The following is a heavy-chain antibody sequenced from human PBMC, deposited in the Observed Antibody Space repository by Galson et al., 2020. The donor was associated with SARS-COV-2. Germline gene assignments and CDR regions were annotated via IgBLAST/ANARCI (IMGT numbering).Heavy chain of an antibody. V-gene: IGHV1-8*01. D-gene: IGHD2-2*01. J-gene: IGHJ5*02. CDR3: ARGHVLHQLLLSVWFHP. CDR1: GYTFTSYD. CDR2: MNPNSGNT. Sequence: ASVKVSCKASGYTFTSYDINWVRQATGQGLEWMGWMNPNSGNTGYAQKFQGRVTMTRNTSISTAYMELSSLRSEDTAVYYCARGHVLHQLLLSVWFHPWGQGTLVTVSS.